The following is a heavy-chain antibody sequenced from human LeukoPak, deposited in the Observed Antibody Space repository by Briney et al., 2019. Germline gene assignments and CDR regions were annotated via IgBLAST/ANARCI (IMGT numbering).Heavy chain of an antibody. J-gene: IGHJ4*02. CDR3: ASEHYYGSGSIDY. CDR1: GGSFSGYY. D-gene: IGHD3-10*01. V-gene: IGHV4-34*01. Sequence: SETLSLTCAVYGGSFSGYYWSWIRQPPGKGLEWIGEINHSGSTNYNPSLKSRVTISVDTSKNQFSLKLSSVTAADTAVYYCASEHYYGSGSIDYWGQGTLVTVSS. CDR2: INHSGST.